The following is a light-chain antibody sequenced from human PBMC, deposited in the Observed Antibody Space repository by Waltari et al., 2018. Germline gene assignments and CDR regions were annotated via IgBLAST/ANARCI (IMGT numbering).Light chain of an antibody. CDR1: TGTVTSGYY. Sequence: QPVVPQEPSLTVSPGGTVTLTCASSTGTVTSGYYQNWFQQKHGQAPTSLTYSPNTKHSWTPDRFSGSLRGGKAAVTVSGVQPEVEAEYYCLLYYGGIQVFGGATKLTVL. V-gene: IGLV7-43*01. CDR2: SPN. CDR3: LLYYGGIQV. J-gene: IGLJ3*02.